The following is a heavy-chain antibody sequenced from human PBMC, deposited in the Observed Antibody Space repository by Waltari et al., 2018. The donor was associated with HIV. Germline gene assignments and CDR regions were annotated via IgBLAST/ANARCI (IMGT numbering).Heavy chain of an antibody. D-gene: IGHD3-22*01. J-gene: IGHJ4*02. CDR1: GFAYVSYA. CDR3: AKAYYENTAYYYDF. Sequence: EVQLLESGGGLVQPGGSRRLSCAASGFAYVSYAITWVRQSPERGLEWVAAVSGSGAKSFYADSVKSRFTISRDNSKNTVFLQMNSLRAADTAIYYCAKAYYENTAYYYDFWGRGTRVTVSS. V-gene: IGHV3-23*01. CDR2: VSGSGAKS.